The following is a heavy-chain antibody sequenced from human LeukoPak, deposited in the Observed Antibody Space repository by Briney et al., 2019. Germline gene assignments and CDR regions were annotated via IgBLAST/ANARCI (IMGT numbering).Heavy chain of an antibody. CDR1: GFTFSSYA. V-gene: IGHV3-30-3*01. Sequence: GRSLRLSCAASGFTFSSYAMSWVRQAPGKGLEWVAVISYDGSNKYYADSVKGRFTISRDNSKNTLYLQMNSLRAEDTAVYYCARDVLSAALYYYYGMDVWGQGTTVTVSS. CDR3: ARDVLSAALYYYYGMDV. CDR2: ISYDGSNK. J-gene: IGHJ6*02. D-gene: IGHD2-2*01.